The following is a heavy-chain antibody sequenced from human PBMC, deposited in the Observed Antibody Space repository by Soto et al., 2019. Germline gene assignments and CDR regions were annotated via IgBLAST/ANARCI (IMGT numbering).Heavy chain of an antibody. J-gene: IGHJ3*02. D-gene: IGHD2-21*02. CDR2: ISSSSSTI. V-gene: IGHV3-48*02. Sequence: GGSLRLSCAASGFTFSSYSMNWVRQAPGKGLEWVSYISSSSSTIYYADSEKGRFTISRDNAKNSLYLQMNSLRDEDTAVYYCAREFVVTAISDAFDIWGQGTMVTVSS. CDR3: AREFVVTAISDAFDI. CDR1: GFTFSSYS.